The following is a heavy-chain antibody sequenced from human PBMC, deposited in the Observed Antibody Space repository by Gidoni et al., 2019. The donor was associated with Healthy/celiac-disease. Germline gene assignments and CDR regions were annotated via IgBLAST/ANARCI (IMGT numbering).Heavy chain of an antibody. V-gene: IGHV1-58*01. Sequence: QMQLVQSGPEVKKPGTSVKVSCKASGFTFTSSAVQWVRQARGQRLEWIGWIVVGSGNTNYAQKFQERVTITRDMSTSTAYMELSSLRSEDTAVYYCAAGYSSSWYRSDYWGQGTLVTVSS. J-gene: IGHJ4*02. CDR1: GFTFTSSA. D-gene: IGHD6-13*01. CDR2: IVVGSGNT. CDR3: AAGYSSSWYRSDY.